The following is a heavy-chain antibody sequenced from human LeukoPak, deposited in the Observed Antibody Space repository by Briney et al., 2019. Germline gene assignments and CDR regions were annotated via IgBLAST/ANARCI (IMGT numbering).Heavy chain of an antibody. D-gene: IGHD1-20*01. CDR3: ASLGGITVTGPYDFDY. CDR1: GFTFSSYW. V-gene: IGHV3-74*01. J-gene: IGHJ4*02. CDR2: INSDGRST. Sequence: GGSLRLSCVASGFTFSSYWMHWVRQAPGKGLVWVSHINSDGRSTTYADSVKGRFTISRDNARNTLYLQMNSLRAEDTAVYYCASLGGITVTGPYDFDYWGQGTVVTVSS.